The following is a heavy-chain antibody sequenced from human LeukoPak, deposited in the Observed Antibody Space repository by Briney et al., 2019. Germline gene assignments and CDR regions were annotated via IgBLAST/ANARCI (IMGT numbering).Heavy chain of an antibody. CDR1: GFTFSSYS. D-gene: IGHD3-10*01. CDR2: ISSSSSYI. V-gene: IGHV3-21*01. CDR3: ARDPHFFWVRGEGQSDY. Sequence: GGSLRLSCAASGFTFSSYSMNWVRQAPGKGLEWVSSISSSSSYIYYADSVKGRFTISRDNAKNSLYLQMNSLRAEDTAVYYCARDPHFFWVRGEGQSDYWGQGTLVTVSS. J-gene: IGHJ4*02.